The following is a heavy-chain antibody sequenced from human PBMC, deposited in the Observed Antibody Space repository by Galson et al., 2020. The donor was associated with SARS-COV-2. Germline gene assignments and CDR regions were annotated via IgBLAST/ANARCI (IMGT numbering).Heavy chain of an antibody. V-gene: IGHV3-23*01. J-gene: IGHJ6*02. D-gene: IGHD2-21*02. Sequence: GGSLRLSCAASGFTFSSYAMSWVRQAPGKGLEWVSAISGSGGSTYYADSVKGRFTISRDNSKNTLYLQMNSLRAEDTAVYYCARGGGNSDIYGSDGWGQRTTGTGSS. CDR3: ARGGGNSDIYGSDG. CDR1: GFTFSSYA. CDR2: ISGSGGST.